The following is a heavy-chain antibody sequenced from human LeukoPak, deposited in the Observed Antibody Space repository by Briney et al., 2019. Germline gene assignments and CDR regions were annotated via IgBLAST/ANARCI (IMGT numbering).Heavy chain of an antibody. Sequence: GGSLRLSCAASGFTFSSYAMSWVRQAPGKGLEWVSTISGSGGSTFYADSVKGRFTISRDNSKNTLYLQMNSLRAEDTAVYYCARGNYGSGSYYVGDAFDIWGQGTMVTVSS. CDR1: GFTFSSYA. J-gene: IGHJ3*02. CDR3: ARGNYGSGSYYVGDAFDI. CDR2: ISGSGGST. V-gene: IGHV3-23*01. D-gene: IGHD3-10*01.